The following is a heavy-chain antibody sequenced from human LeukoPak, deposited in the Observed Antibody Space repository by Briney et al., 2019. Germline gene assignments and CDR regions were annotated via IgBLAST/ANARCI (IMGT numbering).Heavy chain of an antibody. CDR3: TTPVHYSDSRFDF. D-gene: IGHD3-22*01. CDR2: IKSRADGGTT. V-gene: IGHV3-15*01. J-gene: IGHJ4*02. Sequence: VGSLRLSCAGSRLPFSIAWMTWVRQAPGKGLEWVGRIKSRADGGTTDYAAPVKGRFDISRDDSKSTVYLQMNSLRTEDTAVYYCTTPVHYSDSRFDFWGQGTLVTVSS. CDR1: RLPFSIAW.